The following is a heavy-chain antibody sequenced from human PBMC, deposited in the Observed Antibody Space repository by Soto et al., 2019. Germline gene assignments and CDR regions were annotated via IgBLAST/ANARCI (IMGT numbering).Heavy chain of an antibody. CDR3: AKDPGRASYCSGGSCYSDLTRFFDI. J-gene: IGHJ3*02. V-gene: IGHV3-23*01. D-gene: IGHD2-15*01. CDR2: ISGSGGST. Sequence: EVQLLESGGGLVQPGGSLRLSCAASGFTFSSYAMSWVRQAPGKGLEWVSAISGSGGSTYYADSVKGRFTISRDNSKNTLYLQMNSLRAEDTAVYYCAKDPGRASYCSGGSCYSDLTRFFDIWGQGTMVTVSS. CDR1: GFTFSSYA.